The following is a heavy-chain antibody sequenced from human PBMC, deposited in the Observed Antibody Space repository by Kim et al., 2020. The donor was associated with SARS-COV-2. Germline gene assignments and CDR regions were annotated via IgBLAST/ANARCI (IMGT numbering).Heavy chain of an antibody. Sequence: GGSLRLSCEGSGFTLSSYAMSWVRQAPGKGLEWLSSISGSGTIIHYADSVKGRFTLSKDNSKSTVYLQMNSLRAEDTAVYYCAKVLAELSMALDHWGQGTLVTVSS. V-gene: IGHV3-23*01. J-gene: IGHJ4*02. CDR3: AKVLAELSMALDH. D-gene: IGHD1-7*01. CDR1: GFTLSSYA. CDR2: ISGSGTII.